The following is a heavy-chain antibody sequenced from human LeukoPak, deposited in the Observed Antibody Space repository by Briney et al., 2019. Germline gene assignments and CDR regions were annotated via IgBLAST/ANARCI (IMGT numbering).Heavy chain of an antibody. V-gene: IGHV3-53*01. J-gene: IGHJ4*02. CDR1: GFTVRSNY. CDR2: IYSGGST. D-gene: IGHD6-13*01. CDR3: ARERSSSCFDY. Sequence: PGESLRLSCASSGFTVRSNYMSWVRQAPGEGLEFVSVIYSGGSTYYADSVKGRFTISRDNYKNTLYLQMNSLRAEDTAVYYCARERSSSCFDYWGQGTLVTVSS.